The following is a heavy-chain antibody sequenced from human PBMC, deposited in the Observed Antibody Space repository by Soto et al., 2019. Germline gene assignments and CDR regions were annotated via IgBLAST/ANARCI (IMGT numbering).Heavy chain of an antibody. V-gene: IGHV4-31*03. J-gene: IGHJ5*02. CDR3: ARGAGYDILAGYFNWLDP. CDR1: GGSISSGGYY. CDR2: IYYSGST. Sequence: SETLSLTCTVSGGSISSGGYYWSWIRQHPGKGLEWIGYIYYSGSTYYNPSLKSRVTISVDTSKNQFSLKLSSVTAADTAVYYCARGAGYDILAGYFNWLDPWGQGTLVTVSS. D-gene: IGHD3-9*01.